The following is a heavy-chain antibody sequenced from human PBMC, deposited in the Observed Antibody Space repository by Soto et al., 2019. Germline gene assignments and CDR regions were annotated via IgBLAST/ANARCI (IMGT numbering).Heavy chain of an antibody. Sequence: QVQLVQSGAEVKKPGASVKVSCKASGYTFTSYDINWVRQATGQGLEWMGWMNPNSGNTGYAQKFQGRVTITRNTAISTAYIEVSSVRTEDPPVYYWARGRGSKNRRDYWGQGTLVTVSS. CDR2: MNPNSGNT. J-gene: IGHJ4*02. D-gene: IGHD2-15*01. CDR1: GYTFTSYD. V-gene: IGHV1-8*02. CDR3: ARGRGSKNRRDY.